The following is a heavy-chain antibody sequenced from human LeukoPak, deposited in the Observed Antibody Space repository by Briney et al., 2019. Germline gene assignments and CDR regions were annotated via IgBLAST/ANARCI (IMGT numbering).Heavy chain of an antibody. D-gene: IGHD2-21*02. CDR2: IRRKAHGGTT. CDR3: TRGPKSGGDSGY. V-gene: IGHV3-49*03. J-gene: IGHJ4*02. Sequence: GGSLRLSCTTSGFNFGDYGMSWTRLAPGKGLEWVAFIRRKAHGGTTEYAASVKGRFTLSRDDSKSITYLQMDSLKTEDAAVYYCTRGPKSGGDSGYWGQGTLVTVSS. CDR1: GFNFGDYG.